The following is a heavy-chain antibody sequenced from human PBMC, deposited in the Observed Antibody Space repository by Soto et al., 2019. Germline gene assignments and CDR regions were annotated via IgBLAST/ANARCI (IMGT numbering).Heavy chain of an antibody. CDR1: GGSISSYY. J-gene: IGHJ5*02. CDR3: ARAYDSSGYSLIGP. D-gene: IGHD3-22*01. Sequence: PETLSLTCTVSGGSISSYYWSWIRQPPGKGLEWIGYIYYSGSTNYNPSLKSRVTISVDTSKNQFSLKLSSVTAADTAVYYCARAYDSSGYSLIGPWGQGTLVTVYS. V-gene: IGHV4-59*01. CDR2: IYYSGST.